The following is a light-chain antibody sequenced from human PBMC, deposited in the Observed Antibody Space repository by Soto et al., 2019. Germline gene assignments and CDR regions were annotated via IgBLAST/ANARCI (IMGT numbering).Light chain of an antibody. V-gene: IGKV1-5*03. CDR3: QQYKGYFRT. J-gene: IGKJ1*01. Sequence: DIQMTQSPSTLSASVGDRVTITCRASQTIGGWLAWYQQKLGKAPKLLIYKASSLKSGVPSRFRGSGSETEFNLIISSLQPDDDATYYCQQYKGYFRTFGQGAKVEIK. CDR2: KAS. CDR1: QTIGGW.